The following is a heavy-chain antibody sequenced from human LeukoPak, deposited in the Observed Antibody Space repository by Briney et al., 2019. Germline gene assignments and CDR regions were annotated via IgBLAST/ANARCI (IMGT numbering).Heavy chain of an antibody. CDR1: GFTFSSYA. V-gene: IGHV3-23*01. J-gene: IGHJ3*02. Sequence: GGSLRLSCAASGFTFSSYAMSWVRQAPGKGLEWVSAISGSGGSTYNADSVKGRFTISRDNSKNTLYLQMNSLRAEDTAVYYCAKDLSITMIGVVILDAFDIWGQGTMVTVSS. D-gene: IGHD3-22*01. CDR3: AKDLSITMIGVVILDAFDI. CDR2: ISGSGGST.